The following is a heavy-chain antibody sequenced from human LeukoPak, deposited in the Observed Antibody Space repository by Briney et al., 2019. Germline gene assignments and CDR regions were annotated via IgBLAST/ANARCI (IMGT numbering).Heavy chain of an antibody. CDR1: GGSFSGYY. J-gene: IGHJ6*03. CDR3: ARLIRQLVPYYYYYMDV. CDR2: IHHSGST. D-gene: IGHD6-6*01. V-gene: IGHV4-34*01. Sequence: PSETLSLTCAVYGGSFSGYYWHWIRQPPGKGLEWIGEIHHSGSTNYNPSLKSRVTISVDTSKNQFSLKLSSVTAADTAVYYCARLIRQLVPYYYYYMDVWGKGTTVTVSS.